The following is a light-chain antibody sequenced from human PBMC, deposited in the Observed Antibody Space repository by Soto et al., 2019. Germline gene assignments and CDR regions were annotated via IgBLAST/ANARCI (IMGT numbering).Light chain of an antibody. Sequence: DIQMTQSPSSLSASVGDRVTITCRASQTISNTLNWYQQRPGKPPNLLIYASSTLQSGVPPRFSGGGSGTEFTLTISSLQPEDFATYSCQQTSSTPLTFGQGTRLEIK. CDR1: QTISNT. CDR2: ASS. V-gene: IGKV1-39*01. J-gene: IGKJ5*01. CDR3: QQTSSTPLT.